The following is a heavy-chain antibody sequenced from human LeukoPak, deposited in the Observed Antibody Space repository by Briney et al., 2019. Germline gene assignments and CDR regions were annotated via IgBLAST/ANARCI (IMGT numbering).Heavy chain of an antibody. CDR1: GGSISSYY. CDR2: VYYSGST. CDR3: ARHSFRGYGTDV. Sequence: SPSETLSLTCTVSGGSISSYYWSWIRQPPGKGLEWIGYVYYSGSTDYNPSLKSRVTISVDTSKNQFSLKLSSVTAADTAVYYCARHSFRGYGTDVWGQGTTVTVSS. D-gene: IGHD2/OR15-2a*01. V-gene: IGHV4-59*08. J-gene: IGHJ6*02.